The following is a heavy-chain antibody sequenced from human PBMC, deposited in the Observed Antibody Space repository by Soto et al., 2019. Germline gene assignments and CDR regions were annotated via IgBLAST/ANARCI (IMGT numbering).Heavy chain of an antibody. CDR2: INPSVGST. V-gene: IGHV1-46*01. D-gene: IGHD6-13*01. CDR1: GYTFTSYY. CDR3: AREGNSSSWYVCGMDV. J-gene: IGHJ6*02. Sequence: EASVKVSCKASGYTFTSYYMHWVRQAPGQGLEWMGRINPSVGSTSYAQKFQGRVTMTTDKSTSTVYMELSSLRSEDTAVYYCAREGNSSSWYVCGMDVWGQGTTVTVSS.